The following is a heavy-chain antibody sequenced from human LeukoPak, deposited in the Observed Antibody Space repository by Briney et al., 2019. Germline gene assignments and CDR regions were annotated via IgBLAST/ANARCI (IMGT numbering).Heavy chain of an antibody. Sequence: SQTLSLTCTVSGGSISSGSYYWSWIRQPARKGLEWIGRIYTSGSTNYNPSLKSRVTISVDTSKNQFSLKLSSVTAADTAVYYCARGALPGYSSSWWEYNWFDPWGQGTLVTVSS. CDR1: GGSISSGSYY. CDR2: IYTSGST. CDR3: ARGALPGYSSSWWEYNWFDP. D-gene: IGHD6-13*01. J-gene: IGHJ5*02. V-gene: IGHV4-61*02.